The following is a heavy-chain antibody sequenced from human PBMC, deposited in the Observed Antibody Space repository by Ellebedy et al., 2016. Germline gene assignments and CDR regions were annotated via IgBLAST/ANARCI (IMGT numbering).Heavy chain of an antibody. CDR2: INWNGSNT. V-gene: IGHV3-20*01. D-gene: IGHD2/OR15-2a*01. CDR1: GCTFDDSA. J-gene: IGHJ4*02. CDR3: ARPSAPYSTAWHLEY. Sequence: GGSLRLSCAASGCTFDDSAMSWVRQAPGKGLEWVSGINWNGSNTGYTDSVKGRFTISRDNAKNSLFLEMNNLRAEDTALYHCARPSAPYSTAWHLEYWGQGSLVTVSS.